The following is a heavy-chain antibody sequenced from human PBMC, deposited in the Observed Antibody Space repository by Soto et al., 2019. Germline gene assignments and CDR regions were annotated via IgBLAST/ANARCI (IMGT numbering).Heavy chain of an antibody. J-gene: IGHJ6*02. CDR1: GYTFTSYG. D-gene: IGHD2-2*01. Sequence: ASVKVSCKASGYTFTSYGISWVRQAPGQGLEWMGWISAYNGNTNYAQKLQGRVTMTTDTSTSTAYMELRSLRSDDTAVYYCAGTRGSHHLYYYYGMDVWGQGTTVTVSS. CDR2: ISAYNGNT. CDR3: AGTRGSHHLYYYYGMDV. V-gene: IGHV1-18*01.